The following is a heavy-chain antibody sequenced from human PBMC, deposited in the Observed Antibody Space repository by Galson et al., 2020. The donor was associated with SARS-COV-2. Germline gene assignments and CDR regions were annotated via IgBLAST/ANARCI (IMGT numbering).Heavy chain of an antibody. CDR1: GGTFSSYA. V-gene: IGHV1-69*13. CDR3: ARDEEGSSWLGDAFDI. Sequence: SVKVSCQASGGTFSSYAISWVRQAPGQGLEWMGGIIPIFGTANYAQKFQGRVTITADESTSTAYMELSSLRSEDTAGYYCARDEEGSSWLGDAFDIWGQGTMVTVSS. D-gene: IGHD6-13*01. J-gene: IGHJ3*02. CDR2: IIPIFGTA.